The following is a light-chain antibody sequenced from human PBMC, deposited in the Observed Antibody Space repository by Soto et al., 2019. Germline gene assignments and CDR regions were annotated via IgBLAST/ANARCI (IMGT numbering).Light chain of an antibody. J-gene: IGKJ1*01. CDR3: HQYGRAPRT. Sequence: EIVLTQSPGTLSLSPGETATLSCRASQSVRSNYLAWYQQKPGQAPRLLIYDASSRATGIPDRFSGSGSDTDFTLTITSLVPEDFAVYYCHQYGRAPRTFGQGTKVDI. V-gene: IGKV3-20*01. CDR2: DAS. CDR1: QSVRSNY.